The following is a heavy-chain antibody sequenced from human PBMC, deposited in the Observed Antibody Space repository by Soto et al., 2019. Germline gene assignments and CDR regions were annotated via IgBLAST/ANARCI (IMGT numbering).Heavy chain of an antibody. CDR2: INHSGST. J-gene: IGHJ4*02. CDR1: GGSFSGYY. CDR3: ARAGDIVVVPAARDSDFDY. V-gene: IGHV4-34*01. D-gene: IGHD2-2*01. Sequence: QVQLQQWGAGLLKPSETLSLTCAVYGGSFSGYYWSWIRQPPGKGLEWIGEINHSGSTNYNPSLKSRVTISVDTSKNQFSLKLSSVTAADTAVYYCARAGDIVVVPAARDSDFDYWGQGTLVTVSS.